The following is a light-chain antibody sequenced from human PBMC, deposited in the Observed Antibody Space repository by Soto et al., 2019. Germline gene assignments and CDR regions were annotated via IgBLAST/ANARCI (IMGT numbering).Light chain of an antibody. J-gene: IGLJ1*01. CDR3: QSYDTSLSGSGV. CDR2: ANS. Sequence: QSGLTQPPSVSGAPGQRVTISCTGSSSNIGAGYDVHWYQQRPGSAPRLLIFANSDRPSGVPDRFSGSKSVTSASLIIAGLQAEDEADYYCQSYDTSLSGSGVFGTGTKVTVL. CDR1: SSNIGAGYD. V-gene: IGLV1-40*01.